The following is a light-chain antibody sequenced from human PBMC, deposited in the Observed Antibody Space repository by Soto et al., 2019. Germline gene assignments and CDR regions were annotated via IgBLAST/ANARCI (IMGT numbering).Light chain of an antibody. CDR3: QQYNNWPLT. Sequence: EMVLTQSPATLSVSPGERATLSCRASQSISRTLAWYQQRPGQPPRLLIYDASIRATGFPARFSGSGSGTEFTLTISSLQSEDFAVYYCQQYNNWPLTFGGGTTVEIK. CDR2: DAS. CDR1: QSISRT. J-gene: IGKJ4*01. V-gene: IGKV3D-15*01.